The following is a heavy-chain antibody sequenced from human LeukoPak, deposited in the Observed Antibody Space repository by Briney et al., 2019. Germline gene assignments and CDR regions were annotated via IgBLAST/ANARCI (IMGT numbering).Heavy chain of an antibody. Sequence: SETLSLTCTVSGGSISSGGYYWSWIRQPPGKGLEWIGYIYHSGSTYYNPSLKSRLTISVDRSKNQFSLKLTSVTAADTAVYYWARLWELEPARFDYWGQGTLVTVSS. D-gene: IGHD1-26*01. J-gene: IGHJ4*02. CDR1: GGSISSGGYY. CDR3: ARLWELEPARFDY. CDR2: IYHSGST. V-gene: IGHV4-30-2*01.